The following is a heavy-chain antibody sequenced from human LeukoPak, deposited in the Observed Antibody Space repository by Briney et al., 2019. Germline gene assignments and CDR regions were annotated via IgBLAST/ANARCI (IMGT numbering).Heavy chain of an antibody. CDR2: ISSSSSTI. Sequence: PGGSLRLSCAASGFTFSSYSMNWVRQAPGKGLEWVSYISSSSSTIYYADSVKGRSTISRDNAKNSLYLQMNSLRAEDTAVYYCARHQITISYYYYYMDVWGKGTTVTVSS. J-gene: IGHJ6*03. D-gene: IGHD3-3*01. V-gene: IGHV3-48*01. CDR1: GFTFSSYS. CDR3: ARHQITISYYYYYMDV.